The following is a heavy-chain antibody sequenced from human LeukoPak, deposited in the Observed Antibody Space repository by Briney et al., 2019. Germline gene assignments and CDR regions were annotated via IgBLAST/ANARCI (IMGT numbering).Heavy chain of an antibody. V-gene: IGHV4-59*01. D-gene: IGHD1-1*01. J-gene: IGHJ4*02. CDR3: ARGYLNDVSFDY. Sequence: SETLSLTCTVSGGSISSYYWSWIRQPPGKGLEWIGYIYYSGSTNYNPSLKSRVTISVDTSKNQFSLKLSSVTAADTAVYYCARGYLNDVSFDYWGQGTLVTVSS. CDR2: IYYSGST. CDR1: GGSISSYY.